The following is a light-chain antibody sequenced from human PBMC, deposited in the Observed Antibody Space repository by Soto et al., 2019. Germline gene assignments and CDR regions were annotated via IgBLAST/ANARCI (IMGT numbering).Light chain of an antibody. CDR3: QQYYDWPSLT. V-gene: IGKV3-20*01. J-gene: IGKJ4*01. CDR1: QSVRNNY. CDR2: GAS. Sequence: EIVLTQSPGTLSLSPGERATLSCRASQSVRNNYLAWYQQKPGQAPTLLFYGASSRATGIPDRFSGSGSGTEFTLSISSLQSEDFAVYYCQQYYDWPSLTFGGGTKVEIK.